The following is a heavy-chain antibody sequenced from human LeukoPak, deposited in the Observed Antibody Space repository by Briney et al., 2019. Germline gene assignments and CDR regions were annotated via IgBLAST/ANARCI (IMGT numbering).Heavy chain of an antibody. CDR3: ARTGLLNWFDP. D-gene: IGHD2-8*02. Sequence: TSETLSLTCTVSGDSISSSSYYWGWIRQPPGKGREWIGSIYYSGSRYYNPSLKSRVTISVDTSKNQFSLKLSSVTAADTAVYYCARTGLLNWFDPWGQGTLVTVSS. CDR2: IYYSGSR. V-gene: IGHV4-39*01. J-gene: IGHJ5*02. CDR1: GDSISSSSYY.